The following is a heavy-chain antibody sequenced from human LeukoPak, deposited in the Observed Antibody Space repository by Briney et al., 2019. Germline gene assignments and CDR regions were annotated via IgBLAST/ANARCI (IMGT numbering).Heavy chain of an antibody. CDR2: IWYDGSNK. Sequence: GRSLRLSCAASGFTFSSFGMHWVRQAPGKGLEWVAVIWYDGSNKYYADSVKGRFTISRDNSKNTLYLQMNSLRAEDTAVYYCAREISSGWYHHDGLDYYGMDVWGQGTTVTVSS. D-gene: IGHD6-19*01. J-gene: IGHJ6*02. CDR1: GFTFSSFG. V-gene: IGHV3-33*01. CDR3: AREISSGWYHHDGLDYYGMDV.